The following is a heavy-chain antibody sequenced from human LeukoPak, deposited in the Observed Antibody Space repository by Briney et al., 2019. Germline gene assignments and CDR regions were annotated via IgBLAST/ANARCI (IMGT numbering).Heavy chain of an antibody. CDR3: AREGGYQLPPDY. J-gene: IGHJ4*02. Sequence: ASVKVSCKASGYTFTGYYMHWVRQAPGQGLEWMGWINPNSGGTNYAQKFQGRVTMTRDTSTSTVYMELSSLRSEDTAVYYCAREGGYQLPPDYWGQGTLVTVSS. D-gene: IGHD2-2*01. CDR1: GYTFTGYY. V-gene: IGHV1-2*02. CDR2: INPNSGGT.